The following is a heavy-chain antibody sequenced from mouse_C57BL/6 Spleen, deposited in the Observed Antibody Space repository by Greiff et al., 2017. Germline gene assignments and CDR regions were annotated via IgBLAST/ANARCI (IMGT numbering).Heavy chain of an antibody. CDR1: GYTFTSYW. J-gene: IGHJ3*01. D-gene: IGHD2-14*01. CDR2: IHPSDSAT. Sequence: QVQLQQPGAELVKPGASVKVSCKASGYTFTSYWMHWVKQRPGQGLEWIGRIHPSDSATNYNQKFKGKATLTVDKSSSTAYMQLSSLTSEDSAVFYWAMGYAWFAYWGQGTLVTVSA. CDR3: AMGYAWFAY. V-gene: IGHV1-74*01.